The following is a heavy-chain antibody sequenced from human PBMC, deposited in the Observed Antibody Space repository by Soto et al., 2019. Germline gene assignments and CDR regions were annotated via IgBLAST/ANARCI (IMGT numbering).Heavy chain of an antibody. CDR3: ARDGRYYDFCSGYSPEYACDI. D-gene: IGHD3-3*01. CDR2: ISYDGTNK. J-gene: IGHJ3*02. CDR1: GFTFSSYA. V-gene: IGHV3-30-3*01. Sequence: VGSLRLSCAASGFTFSSYAMHWVRQAPGKGLEWVAVISYDGTNKYFAGSVKGRFTISRDNSKNTLYLQMNSLRTEDTAVYYCARDGRYYDFCSGYSPEYACDIWGKGTLVT.